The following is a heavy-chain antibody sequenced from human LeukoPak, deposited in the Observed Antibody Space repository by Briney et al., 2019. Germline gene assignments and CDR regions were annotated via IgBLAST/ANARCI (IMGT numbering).Heavy chain of an antibody. CDR2: IIPILGIA. D-gene: IGHD4-17*01. V-gene: IGHV1-69*04. J-gene: IGHJ4*02. Sequence: GGSLRLSCAASGFTFSSYAISWVRQAPGQGLEWMGRIIPILGIANYAQKFQGRVTITADKSTSTAYMELSSLRSEDTAVYYCAREGVTTGDYWGQGTLVTVSS. CDR1: GFTFSSYA. CDR3: AREGVTTGDY.